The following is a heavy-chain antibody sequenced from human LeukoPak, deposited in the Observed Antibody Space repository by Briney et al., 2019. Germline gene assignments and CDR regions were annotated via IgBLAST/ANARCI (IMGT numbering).Heavy chain of an antibody. CDR3: ATHRGGYKMTDY. D-gene: IGHD5-12*01. CDR1: GFTFSRYA. Sequence: GGSLRLPCAASGFTFSRYAMNWVRQAPGKGLEWVSAISTSGTSTYYADSVKGRFTISRDNSKNTLYLQMNSLRVDDTAVYYCATHRGGYKMTDYWGQGTLVTVSS. V-gene: IGHV3-23*01. CDR2: ISTSGTST. J-gene: IGHJ4*02.